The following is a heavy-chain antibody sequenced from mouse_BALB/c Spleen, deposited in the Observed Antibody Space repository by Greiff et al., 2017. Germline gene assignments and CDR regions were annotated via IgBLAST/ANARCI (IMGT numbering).Heavy chain of an antibody. CDR3: AKDYGNHGDHAMDY. Sequence: VKLQESGAELVRPGSSVKISCKASGYAFSSYWMNWVKQRPGQGLEWIGQIYPGDGDTNYNGKFKGKATLTADKSSSTAYMQLSSLTSEDSAVYFFAKDYGNHGDHAMDYWGQGTSVTVSS. CDR2: IYPGDGDT. V-gene: IGHV1-80*01. J-gene: IGHJ4*01. D-gene: IGHD2-1*01. CDR1: GYAFSSYW.